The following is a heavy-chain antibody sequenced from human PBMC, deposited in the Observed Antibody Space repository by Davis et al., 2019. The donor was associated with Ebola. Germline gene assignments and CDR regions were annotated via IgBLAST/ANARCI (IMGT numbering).Heavy chain of an antibody. V-gene: IGHV3-7*01. D-gene: IGHD2-8*02. Sequence: PAESLTLSCAASGIAFSSYAMLWARQAPGKGLEWVANIKQDGSEKYYVDSVEGRFTISRDNAKHSLYLQMNSLRAEDTAVYYYATYWSFDYWGQGTLVTVSS. CDR3: ATYWSFDY. CDR1: GIAFSSYA. CDR2: IKQDGSEK. J-gene: IGHJ4*02.